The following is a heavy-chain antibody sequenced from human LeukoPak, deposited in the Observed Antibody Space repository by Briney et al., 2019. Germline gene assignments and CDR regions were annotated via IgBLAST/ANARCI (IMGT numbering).Heavy chain of an antibody. D-gene: IGHD1-1*01. CDR3: ARGDDFSGDH. Sequence: GGSLRLSCAVSGFTFSNFWMSWVRQAPGRGLEWVANIQPGGNEKYHVESVKGRFTISSDKDKILLFLQMNGLRVEDTAVYYCARGDDFSGDHWGQGTLVTVSS. V-gene: IGHV3-7*04. CDR2: IQPGGNEK. J-gene: IGHJ4*02. CDR1: GFTFSNFW.